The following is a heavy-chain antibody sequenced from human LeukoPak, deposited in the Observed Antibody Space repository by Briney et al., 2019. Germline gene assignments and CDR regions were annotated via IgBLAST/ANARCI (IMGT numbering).Heavy chain of an antibody. CDR3: ARTSGSSSGWFDP. CDR1: GFTFSSYS. V-gene: IGHV3-21*01. Sequence: GGSLRLSCAASGFTFSSYSMNWVRQAPGKGLEWVSSISSSSSYIYYADSVKGRFTISRDNAKNSLYLQMNSLRAEDTAVYYCARTSGSSSGWFDPWGQGTLVTVSS. CDR2: ISSSSSYI. D-gene: IGHD6-13*01. J-gene: IGHJ5*02.